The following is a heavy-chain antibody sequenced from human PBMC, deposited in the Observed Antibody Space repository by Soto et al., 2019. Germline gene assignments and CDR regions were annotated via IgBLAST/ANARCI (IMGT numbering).Heavy chain of an antibody. Sequence: GGSLRLSCVASGFRFSDYPLNWVRQAPGQGLEWVANINRAGTKTNYVDSVKGRFTTSRDNAKNSLYLQIGSLRVEDTAIYYCASLGHYYDSSGLLYCGQGPLVTVYS. CDR2: INRAGTKT. CDR3: ASLGHYYDSSGLLY. D-gene: IGHD3-22*01. V-gene: IGHV3-7*03. J-gene: IGHJ4*02. CDR1: GFRFSDYP.